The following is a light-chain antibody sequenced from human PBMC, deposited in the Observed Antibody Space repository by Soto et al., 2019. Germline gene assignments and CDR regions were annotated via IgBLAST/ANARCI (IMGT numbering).Light chain of an antibody. CDR1: QGISNR. J-gene: IGKJ1*01. CDR3: QQYNSHWT. Sequence: DVQITQSPSTLSASVGDRVTITCRASQGISNRLAWYQQKPGKAPKLLIYQASSLKSGVPSRFGGSGSGTEFTLTITSLQPDDFATYYCQQYNSHWTFGQGTKVEIK. V-gene: IGKV1-5*03. CDR2: QAS.